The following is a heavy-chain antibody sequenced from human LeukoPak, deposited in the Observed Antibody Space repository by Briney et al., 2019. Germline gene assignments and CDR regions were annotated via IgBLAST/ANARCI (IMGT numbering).Heavy chain of an antibody. CDR1: GGTFSSYA. J-gene: IGHJ4*02. CDR3: ARGDRYSSSWLTDY. Sequence: ATVKVSCKASGGTFSSYAISWVRQAPGQGLEWMGGIIPIFGTANYAQKFQGRVTITADESTSTAYMELSSLRSEDTAVYYCARGDRYSSSWLTDYWGQGTLVTVSS. D-gene: IGHD6-13*01. V-gene: IGHV1-69*13. CDR2: IIPIFGTA.